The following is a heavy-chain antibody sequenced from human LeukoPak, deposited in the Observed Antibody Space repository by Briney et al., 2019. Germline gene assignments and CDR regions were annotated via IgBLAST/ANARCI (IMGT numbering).Heavy chain of an antibody. J-gene: IGHJ4*02. V-gene: IGHV4-39*01. CDR3: ARGRATYYDFWSGFVQVKNRLDY. CDR1: GGSISGYY. Sequence: SETLSLTCTVSGGSISGYYWGWIRQPPGKGLEWIGSIYYSGTPYYNPSLETRLTISVDTSKNQFSLKLSSVTAADTAVYYCARGRATYYDFWSGFVQVKNRLDYWGQGTLVTVSS. D-gene: IGHD3-3*01. CDR2: IYYSGTP.